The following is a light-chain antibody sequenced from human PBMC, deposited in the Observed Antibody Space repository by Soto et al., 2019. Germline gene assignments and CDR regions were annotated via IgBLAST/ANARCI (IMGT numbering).Light chain of an antibody. CDR2: ALS. CDR1: QSISSY. Sequence: DIQMTKSPSSLSASVGDRVSITCRASQSISSYLNWYQQRPGKAPRLLIYALSTLKCGVPSRITGSGSGTDFTLTISSLQPEGFAIYYCQQSYSKPWPFGQGTKLE. V-gene: IGKV1-39*01. J-gene: IGKJ1*01. CDR3: QQSYSKPWP.